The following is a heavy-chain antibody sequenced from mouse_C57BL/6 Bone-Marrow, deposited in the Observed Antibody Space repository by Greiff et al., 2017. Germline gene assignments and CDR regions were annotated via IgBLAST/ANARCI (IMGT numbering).Heavy chain of an antibody. Sequence: EVQGVESGGDLVKPGGSLKLSCAASGFTFSSYGMSWVRQTPDKRLEWVATISRGGSYTYYPDSVKGRFTISRDNAKNTLYLQMSSLKSEDTAMYYCAREDNLLWYWYFDVWGTGTTVTVAS. CDR3: AREDNLLWYWYFDV. D-gene: IGHD2-1*01. J-gene: IGHJ1*03. CDR1: GFTFSSYG. CDR2: ISRGGSYT. V-gene: IGHV5-6*01.